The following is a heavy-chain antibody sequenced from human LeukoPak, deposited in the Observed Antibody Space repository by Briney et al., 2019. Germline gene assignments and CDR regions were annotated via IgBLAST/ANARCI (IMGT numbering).Heavy chain of an antibody. Sequence: SVKVSCKASGGTFSSYAISWVRQAPGQGLEWMGGIIPIFGTANYAQKFQGRVTITADKSTSTAYMELSSLRSEDTAVYYCARDLVGATSHHDYWGQGTLVTVSS. CDR1: GGTFSSYA. CDR3: ARDLVGATSHHDY. D-gene: IGHD1-26*01. CDR2: IIPIFGTA. V-gene: IGHV1-69*06. J-gene: IGHJ4*02.